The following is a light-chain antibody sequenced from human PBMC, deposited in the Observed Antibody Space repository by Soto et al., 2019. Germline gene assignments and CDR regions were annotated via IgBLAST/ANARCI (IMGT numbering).Light chain of an antibody. CDR3: CSYAGTLSYV. J-gene: IGLJ1*01. Sequence: QSVLTQPRSVSVSPGQSVTVSCTGTSNNVGGYDDVSWYQQHPGKAPKFIIYDVSQRPSGVPDRFSGSKSGNTAFLTISGLQAEDEADYYCCSYAGTLSYVFGTGTKVTVL. CDR2: DVS. CDR1: SNNVGGYDD. V-gene: IGLV2-11*01.